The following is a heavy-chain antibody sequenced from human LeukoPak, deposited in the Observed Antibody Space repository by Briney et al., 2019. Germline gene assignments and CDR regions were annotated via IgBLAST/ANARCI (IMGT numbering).Heavy chain of an antibody. CDR2: INHSGST. J-gene: IGHJ4*02. D-gene: IGHD6-13*01. V-gene: IGHV4-34*01. CDR1: GGSFSGYY. Sequence: SETLSLTCAVYGGSFSGYYWSWIRQPPGKGLEWIGEINHSGSTNYNPSLKSRVTISVDTSKNQFSLKLSSVTAAHTAVYYCARVGSSWKPLGYWGQGTLVTVSS. CDR3: ARVGSSWKPLGY.